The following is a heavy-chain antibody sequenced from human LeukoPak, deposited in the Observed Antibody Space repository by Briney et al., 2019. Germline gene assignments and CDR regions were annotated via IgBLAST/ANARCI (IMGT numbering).Heavy chain of an antibody. Sequence: GGSLRLSCAASGFTFSSYGMHWVRQAQGKGLEWVAVIWYDGSNKYYADSVKGRFTISRDNSKNTLYLQMNSLRAEDTAVYYCARDPDPFSRLSIFDVWGQGTMVTVSS. D-gene: IGHD3-16*02. CDR1: GFTFSSYG. V-gene: IGHV3-33*01. J-gene: IGHJ3*01. CDR2: IWYDGSNK. CDR3: ARDPDPFSRLSIFDV.